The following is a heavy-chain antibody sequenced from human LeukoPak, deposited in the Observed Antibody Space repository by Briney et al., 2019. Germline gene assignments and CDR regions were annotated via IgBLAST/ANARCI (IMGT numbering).Heavy chain of an antibody. J-gene: IGHJ4*02. D-gene: IGHD3-10*01. Sequence: GASVKASCKASGYTFTSYYMHWVRQAPGQGLEWMGIINPSGGSTSYAQKFQGRVTITRDTSASTAYMELSSLRSEDTAVYYCAVRGGSGPFDYWGQGTLVTVSS. CDR2: INPSGGST. V-gene: IGHV1-46*01. CDR3: AVRGGSGPFDY. CDR1: GYTFTSYY.